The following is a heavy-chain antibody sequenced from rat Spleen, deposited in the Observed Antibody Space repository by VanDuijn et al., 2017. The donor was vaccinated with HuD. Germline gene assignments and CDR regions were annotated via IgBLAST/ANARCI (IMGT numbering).Heavy chain of an antibody. D-gene: IGHD1-11*01. CDR3: TREYGGYVMDA. J-gene: IGHJ4*01. CDR2: MWRGGST. CDR1: GFSLTDYS. Sequence: QVQLMESGPGLVQPSETLSLTCTVSGFSLTDYSVHWVRQPPGKGLEWMGVMWRGGSTEYNSALKSRLSISRDTSKSQVVLKMNSLQTEDTAIYFCTREYGGYVMDAWCQGASVTVSS. V-gene: IGHV2-45*01.